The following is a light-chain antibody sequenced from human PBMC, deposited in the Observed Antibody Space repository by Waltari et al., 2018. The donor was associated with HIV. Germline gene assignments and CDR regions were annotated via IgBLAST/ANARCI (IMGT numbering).Light chain of an antibody. CDR3: GTWDSSLSAV. Sequence: QSVLTQPPSVSAAPGQKVTISCSGSSSNIGNNYVSWYQQLPGTAPKLLIYDNNKRPSGSPDRFSGSKSGTSATLGITGLQTGDEADYYCGTWDSSLSAVFGGGTKLTVL. V-gene: IGLV1-51*01. J-gene: IGLJ2*01. CDR2: DNN. CDR1: SSNIGNNY.